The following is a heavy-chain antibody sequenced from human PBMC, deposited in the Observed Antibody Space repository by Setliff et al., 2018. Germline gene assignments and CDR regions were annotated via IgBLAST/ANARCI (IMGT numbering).Heavy chain of an antibody. CDR3: ARSPTRTTGSHYLGYYYCFMDC. Sequence: ASVKVSCKASGYTFTNYGITWVRQAPGQGLELVAWISAYDGNTRFAQNFQGRVNMTRDTSMSTGYIELSRLRYDDTAVYYCARSPTRTTGSHYLGYYYCFMDCWGKRTTVTVS. J-gene: IGHJ6*03. D-gene: IGHD1-1*01. CDR2: ISAYDGNT. V-gene: IGHV1-18*01. CDR1: GYTFTNYG.